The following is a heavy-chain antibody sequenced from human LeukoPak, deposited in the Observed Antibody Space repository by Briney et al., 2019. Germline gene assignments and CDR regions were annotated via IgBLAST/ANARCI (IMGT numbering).Heavy chain of an antibody. CDR3: ARVRRGTMVRGVIYAQNWFDP. V-gene: IGHV4-34*01. Sequence: SDTLSLTCAVYGGSFSGYYWSWIRQPPGKGLECIGEINHSGSTNYNPSLKSRVTISVDTSKNQFSLKLSSVTAADTAVYYCARVRRGTMVRGVIYAQNWFDPWGQGTLVTVSS. CDR1: GGSFSGYY. D-gene: IGHD3-10*01. J-gene: IGHJ5*02. CDR2: INHSGST.